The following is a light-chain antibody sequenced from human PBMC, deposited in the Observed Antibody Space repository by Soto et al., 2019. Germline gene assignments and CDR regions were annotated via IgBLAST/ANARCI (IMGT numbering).Light chain of an antibody. V-gene: IGKV3-20*01. CDR3: QQYGSSPLT. CDR2: AAS. Sequence: EIVLTQSPGTLSLSPGERATLSCRASQSISSNYLAWYHQKPGQAPRLLIHAASRRAYGIPDGFSGSGSGTDFTLTISRLEPQDFAVDYCQQYGSSPLTFGGGTKVEIK. CDR1: QSISSNY. J-gene: IGKJ4*01.